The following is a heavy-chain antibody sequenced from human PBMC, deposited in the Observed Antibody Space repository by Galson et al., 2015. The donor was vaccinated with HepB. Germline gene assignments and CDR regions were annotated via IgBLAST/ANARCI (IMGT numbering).Heavy chain of an antibody. CDR3: ARDGRVSGSHIDYYYGMDV. D-gene: IGHD1-26*01. J-gene: IGHJ6*02. CDR1: GFTFSSYS. CDR2: ISSSSSTI. Sequence: SLRLSCAASGFTFSSYSMNWVRQAPGKGLEWVSYISSSSSTIYYADSVKGRFTISRDNAKNSLYLQMNSLRAEDTAVYYCARDGRVSGSHIDYYYGMDVWGQATTVAVSS. V-gene: IGHV3-48*01.